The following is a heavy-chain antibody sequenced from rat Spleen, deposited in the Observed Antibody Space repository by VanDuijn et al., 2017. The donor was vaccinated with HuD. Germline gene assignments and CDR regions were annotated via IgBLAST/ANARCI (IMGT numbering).Heavy chain of an antibody. CDR2: ITYDGIST. Sequence: EVQLVESGGGLVQPGRSLKLSCAASGFTFSDYYMAWVRQAPTKGLEWVATITYDGISTYYRDSVKGRFTVSRDNAKSTLYLQMDSLRSEDTATYYCARHLGGSYYYGVMDAWGQGASVTVSS. CDR1: GFTFSDYY. CDR3: ARHLGGSYYYGVMDA. D-gene: IGHD1-12*02. V-gene: IGHV5-7*01. J-gene: IGHJ4*01.